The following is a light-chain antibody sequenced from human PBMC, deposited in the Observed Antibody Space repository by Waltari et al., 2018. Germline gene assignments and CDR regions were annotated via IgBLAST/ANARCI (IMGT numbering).Light chain of an antibody. CDR2: EVS. CDR3: FSYADGRSLV. J-gene: IGLJ2*01. CDR1: SSDVGNYNL. V-gene: IGLV2-23*02. Sequence: QSALTQPASVSGSPGQSITISCTGTSSDVGNYNLVSWYQQHPGKAPKLMIYEVSQRPSGVSNRFSGSKSGNTASLTISGLQPEDEADYYCFSYADGRSLVFGGGTKLTVL.